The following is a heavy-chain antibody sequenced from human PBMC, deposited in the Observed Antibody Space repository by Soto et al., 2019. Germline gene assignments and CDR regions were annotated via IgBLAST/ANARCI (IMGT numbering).Heavy chain of an antibody. CDR1: GYSFTSYW. J-gene: IGHJ4*02. D-gene: IGHD3-9*01. CDR2: IYPGDSDT. Sequence: RGESLKISCKGSGYSFTSYWIGWVRQMPGKGLEWMGIIYPGDSDTRYSPSFQGQVTISADKSISTAYLQWSSLKASDTAMYYCARVSRYFDWLLSYYFDYWGQGTLVTVSS. CDR3: ARVSRYFDWLLSYYFDY. V-gene: IGHV5-51*01.